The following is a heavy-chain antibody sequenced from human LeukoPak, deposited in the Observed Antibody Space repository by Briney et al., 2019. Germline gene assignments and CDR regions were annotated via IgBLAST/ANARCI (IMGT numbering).Heavy chain of an antibody. V-gene: IGHV4-4*07. CDR2: IYSSGST. CDR3: ARTGGTISPFDY. D-gene: IGHD1-1*01. CDR1: GGSISGYY. Sequence: SETLSLTCTVSGGSISGYYWSWIRQPAGKGLERIGRIYSSGSTNYNPSLKSRVTMSVDTSKNQFSLKLNSVTAADTAVYYCARTGGTISPFDYWGQGALVTVSP. J-gene: IGHJ4*02.